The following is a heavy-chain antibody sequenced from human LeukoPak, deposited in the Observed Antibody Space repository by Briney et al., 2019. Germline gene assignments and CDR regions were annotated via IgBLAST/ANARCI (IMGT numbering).Heavy chain of an antibody. Sequence: GGSLRLSCAASGFSISNYWMNWVRQAPGKGLEWVANIKQDGSEKYYVDSVKGRFTISRDNAKNSLYLQMNSLRAEDTAVYYCARVGYSYGYDAFDIWGQGTMVTVSS. CDR2: IKQDGSEK. J-gene: IGHJ3*02. V-gene: IGHV3-7*01. CDR3: ARVGYSYGYDAFDI. D-gene: IGHD5-18*01. CDR1: GFSISNYW.